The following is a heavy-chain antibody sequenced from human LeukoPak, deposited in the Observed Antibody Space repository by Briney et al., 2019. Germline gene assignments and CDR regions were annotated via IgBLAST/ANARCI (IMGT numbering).Heavy chain of an antibody. V-gene: IGHV3-21*01. CDR2: ISSNSSYI. D-gene: IGHD6-19*01. Sequence: GVTVRLSCVASGFTFRSLSMIWVRPAPARGLEWVSSISSNSSYIQYADSAKGRFTISRDNARNSLYLQMNDLRAEDTAVYYCASLPWLVRWIYYWGQGTLVTVSS. J-gene: IGHJ4*02. CDR1: GFTFRSLS. CDR3: ASLPWLVRWIYY.